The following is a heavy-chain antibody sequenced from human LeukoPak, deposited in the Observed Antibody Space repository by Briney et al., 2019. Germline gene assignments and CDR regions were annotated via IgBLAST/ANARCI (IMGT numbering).Heavy chain of an antibody. CDR1: GFTVSSNY. CDR3: AREYVGYGGTRYAFDI. D-gene: IGHD4-23*01. Sequence: GGSLRLSCAASGFTVSSNYMSWVRQAPGKGLEWVSVIYSGGSTYYADSVKGRFTISRDNSKNTLYLQMNSLRAEDTAVYYCAREYVGYGGTRYAFDIWGQGTMVTVSS. J-gene: IGHJ3*02. V-gene: IGHV3-66*01. CDR2: IYSGGST.